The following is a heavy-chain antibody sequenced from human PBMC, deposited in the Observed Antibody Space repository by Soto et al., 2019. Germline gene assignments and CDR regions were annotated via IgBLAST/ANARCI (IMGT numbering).Heavy chain of an antibody. J-gene: IGHJ5*02. D-gene: IGHD6-13*01. Sequence: GFLRLSSEASGFSLSDYYMIWIRQAPGKGLEWVSYISSSSSYTNYADSVKGRFTISRDNAKNSLYLQMNSLRAEDTAVYYCARAPRPGIAAAGGFDPWGQGTLVTVSS. CDR1: GFSLSDYY. CDR3: ARAPRPGIAAAGGFDP. CDR2: ISSSSSYT. V-gene: IGHV3-11*06.